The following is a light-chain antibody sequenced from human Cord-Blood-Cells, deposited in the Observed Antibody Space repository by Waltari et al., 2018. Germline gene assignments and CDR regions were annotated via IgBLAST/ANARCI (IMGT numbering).Light chain of an antibody. Sequence: QSALTQPASVSGSPGQTMTISCTGTSSDVGGYNHVSWYQQHPGKAPKLMIYDVSNRPSGVSNRFSGSKSGNTASLTISGPQAEDEADYYCSSYTSSSTVVFGGGTKLTVL. CDR3: SSYTSSSTVV. V-gene: IGLV2-14*01. CDR1: SSDVGGYNH. J-gene: IGLJ2*01. CDR2: DVS.